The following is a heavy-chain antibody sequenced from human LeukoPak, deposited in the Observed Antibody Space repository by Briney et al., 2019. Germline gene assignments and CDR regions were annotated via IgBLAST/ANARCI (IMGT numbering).Heavy chain of an antibody. D-gene: IGHD1-26*01. Sequence: GTSLRLSCAASGFTFRSHGMHWVRQAPGKGLEWVAFIWHDGSNKYYTDSVKGRFTISRGNSKNTLYLQMNSLRAEDTAVYYCAGDRATSYFDYWGQGALVTISS. CDR2: IWHDGSNK. J-gene: IGHJ4*02. CDR3: AGDRATSYFDY. V-gene: IGHV3-33*01. CDR1: GFTFRSHG.